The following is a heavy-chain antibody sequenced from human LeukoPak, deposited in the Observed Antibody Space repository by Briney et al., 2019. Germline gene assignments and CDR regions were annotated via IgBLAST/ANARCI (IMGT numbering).Heavy chain of an antibody. CDR1: GFRISANT. CDR2: IGPDGSGD. CDR3: AIPSSYDGSRYYHAY. V-gene: IGHV3-7*01. Sequence: PGGSLRLSCVVSGFRISANTVTWARQPPGKGLQWLANIGPDGSGDYYVDLVRGRFTISRDNARDSLYLQMNSLRADDTAVYYCAIPSSYDGSRYYHAYWGQGTLVSVSS. J-gene: IGHJ4*02. D-gene: IGHD3-22*01.